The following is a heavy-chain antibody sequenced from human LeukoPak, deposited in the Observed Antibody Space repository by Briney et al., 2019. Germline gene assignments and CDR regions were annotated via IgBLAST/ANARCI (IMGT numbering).Heavy chain of an antibody. D-gene: IGHD2/OR15-2a*01. V-gene: IGHV4-39*01. J-gene: IGHJ3*02. CDR2: ISYSGST. Sequence: SETLSLTCTVSGGSISRSSYYWDWIRQTPGKGLEWIGSISYSGSTYWNPPLKSRVTISVDTSKNQFSLKVSSVTAADTALYYCATHKGISLPGARAFDMWGQGTMVTVSS. CDR1: GGSISRSSYY. CDR3: ATHKGISLPGARAFDM.